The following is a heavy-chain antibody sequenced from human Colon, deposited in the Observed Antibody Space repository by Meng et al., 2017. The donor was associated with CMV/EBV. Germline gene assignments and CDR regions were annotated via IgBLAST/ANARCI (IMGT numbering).Heavy chain of an antibody. D-gene: IGHD3-3*01. Sequence: SCAGSGFTFSSRWLHWVRQVPGKGLEWVSTISSDGARIHYADFVKGRFIISRDDAKNTLYLQMNSLSAEDTAVYYCEDFETGWGRGTLVTVSS. CDR2: ISSDGARI. CDR3: EDFETG. V-gene: IGHV3-74*01. J-gene: IGHJ4*02. CDR1: GFTFSSRW.